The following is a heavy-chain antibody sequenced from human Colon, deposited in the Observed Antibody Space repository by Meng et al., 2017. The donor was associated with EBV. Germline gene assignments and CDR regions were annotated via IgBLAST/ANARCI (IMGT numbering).Heavy chain of an antibody. CDR1: EGFISTGTYY. V-gene: IGHV4-39*07. CDR2: TYYSGNT. Sequence: QLQLRWSGPGLVEPSETLSLTCTALEGFISTGTYYWGWIRQPPGKGLEWIGSTYYSGNTYYNPSLKSRLTLSVDKSKNQFSLKLSSVTAADTAMYYCVRAPDYWGPGTLVTVSS. J-gene: IGHJ4*02. CDR3: VRAPDY.